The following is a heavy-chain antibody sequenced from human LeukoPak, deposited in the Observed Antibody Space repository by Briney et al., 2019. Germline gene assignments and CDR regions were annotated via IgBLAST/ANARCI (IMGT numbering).Heavy chain of an antibody. CDR2: IYSGDST. D-gene: IGHD6-19*01. CDR1: GVTVSSKY. CDR3: ARAEQWLAYGY. Sequence: PGGSLRLSCAASGVTVSSKYMSWVRQAPGKGLEWVSVIYSGDSTQYADSVKGRFTISRDNFKNMLYLQMNSLRGDDTAVYYCARAEQWLAYGYWGQGTLVTVSS. J-gene: IGHJ4*02. V-gene: IGHV3-53*01.